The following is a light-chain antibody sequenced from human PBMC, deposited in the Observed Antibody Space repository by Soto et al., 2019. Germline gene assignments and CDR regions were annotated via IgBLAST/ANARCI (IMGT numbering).Light chain of an antibody. V-gene: IGKV1-39*01. Sequence: DIQVTQSPSSLSASVGDGVTITCRASQSITSYLNWYQQKPGKAPKLLIYAASSLQSGVPSRFRGSGSGTDFTLTISSLQPEDFATYYCQQSYSTPITFGQGTRLEIK. CDR2: AAS. CDR1: QSITSY. J-gene: IGKJ5*01. CDR3: QQSYSTPIT.